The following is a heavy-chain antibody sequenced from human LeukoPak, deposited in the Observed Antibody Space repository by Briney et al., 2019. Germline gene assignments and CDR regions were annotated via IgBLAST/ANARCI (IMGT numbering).Heavy chain of an antibody. CDR3: AKDIRSYYDSSAIDY. Sequence: GGSLRLSCAASGFTFDDYAMHWVRHAPGKGLEWVSGIRWNSGTIGYADSEKGRFTISRDNAKNSLYLQMNSLRAEDMALYYCAKDIRSYYDSSAIDYWGQGTLVTVSS. V-gene: IGHV3-9*03. D-gene: IGHD3-22*01. J-gene: IGHJ4*02. CDR2: IRWNSGTI. CDR1: GFTFDDYA.